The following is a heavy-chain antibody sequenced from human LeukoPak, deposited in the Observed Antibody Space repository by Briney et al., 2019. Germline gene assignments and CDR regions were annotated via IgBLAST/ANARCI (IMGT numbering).Heavy chain of an antibody. D-gene: IGHD3-10*01. V-gene: IGHV3-66*01. Sequence: GGSLRLSCAASGFTFSSYGMSWVRQAPGKGLEWVSVIYSGGSTYYADSVKGRFTISRDNSKNTLYLQMNSLRAEDTAVYYCAKDRGYYGSGSYYIFDYWGQGTLVTVSS. J-gene: IGHJ4*02. CDR1: GFTFSSYG. CDR2: IYSGGST. CDR3: AKDRGYYGSGSYYIFDY.